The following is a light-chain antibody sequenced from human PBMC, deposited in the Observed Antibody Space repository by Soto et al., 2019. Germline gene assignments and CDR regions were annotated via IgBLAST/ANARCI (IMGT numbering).Light chain of an antibody. J-gene: IGLJ2*01. Sequence: QSALTQPPSVSGSPGQSVTISCTGTSSDVGSYNRVSWYQQPPGTAPKLMIYEVSNRPSGVPDRFSGSKSGNTASLTISGLQAEYEADYYCSSYTSSSTLFGGGTQLTVL. V-gene: IGLV2-18*02. CDR2: EVS. CDR1: SSDVGSYNR. CDR3: SSYTSSSTL.